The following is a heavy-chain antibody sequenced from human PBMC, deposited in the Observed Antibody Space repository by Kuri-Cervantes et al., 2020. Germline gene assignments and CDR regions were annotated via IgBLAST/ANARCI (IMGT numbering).Heavy chain of an antibody. V-gene: IGHV3-15*01. CDR1: GFTFSDYY. Sequence: GESLKISCAASGFTFSDYYMSWIRQAPGKGLEWVGRIKSKTDGGTTDYAAPVKGRFTISRDDSKNTLYLQMNSLKTEDTAVYYCTTGTLGYCSGGSCYWVDYWGQGTLVTVSS. D-gene: IGHD2-15*01. CDR2: IKSKTDGGTT. CDR3: TTGTLGYCSGGSCYWVDY. J-gene: IGHJ4*02.